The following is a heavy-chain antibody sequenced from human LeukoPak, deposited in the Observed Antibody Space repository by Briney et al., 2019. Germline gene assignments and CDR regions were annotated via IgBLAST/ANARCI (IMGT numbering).Heavy chain of an antibody. D-gene: IGHD3-3*01. CDR2: INHSGST. J-gene: IGHJ4*02. CDR1: GGSISSSSYY. Sequence: SETLSLTCTVSGGSISSSSYYWSWIRQPPGKGLEWIGEINHSGSTNYNPSLKSRVTISVDTSKNQFSLKLSSVTAADTAVYYCAGYYDFWSGRFDYWGQGTLVTVSS. V-gene: IGHV4-39*07. CDR3: AGYYDFWSGRFDY.